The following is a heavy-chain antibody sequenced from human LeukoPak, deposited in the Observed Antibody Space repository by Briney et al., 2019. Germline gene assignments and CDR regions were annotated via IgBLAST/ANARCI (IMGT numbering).Heavy chain of an antibody. D-gene: IGHD2-15*01. Sequence: GASVKVSGKASGYTFTSYDINWVRQATGQGLEWMGWMNLNSGNTGYAPKFQGRVTVTRNTSISTAYMELSSLRSEDTAVYYCAGLGYCSGGSCSDAFDIWGQGTMVTVSS. CDR1: GYTFTSYD. CDR3: AGLGYCSGGSCSDAFDI. J-gene: IGHJ3*02. V-gene: IGHV1-8*01. CDR2: MNLNSGNT.